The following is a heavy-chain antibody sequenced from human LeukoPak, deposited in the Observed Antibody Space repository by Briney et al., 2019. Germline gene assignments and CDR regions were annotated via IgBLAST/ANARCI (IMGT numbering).Heavy chain of an antibody. Sequence: ASVKVSCKASGYTFTSYGISWVRQAPGQGLEWMGWISAYNGNTNYAQKFQGRVTMTTDTSTSTAYMGLRSLKSDDTAVYYCARVFTISSGWYRSFDYWGQGTLVTVSS. CDR2: ISAYNGNT. D-gene: IGHD6-19*01. CDR3: ARVFTISSGWYRSFDY. V-gene: IGHV1-18*01. CDR1: GYTFTSYG. J-gene: IGHJ4*02.